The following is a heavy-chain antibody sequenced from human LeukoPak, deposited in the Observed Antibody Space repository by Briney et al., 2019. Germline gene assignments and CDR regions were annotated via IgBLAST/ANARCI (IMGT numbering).Heavy chain of an antibody. CDR3: ARPYCSRGSCSPRSKNWFDP. J-gene: IGHJ5*02. Sequence: SETLSLTRAVEGGSFSGYYWSWNRQPPGKGLEWIGEINHSGSTHYNPSLKSRVTISVDTSKNQFSLKPSYVTAADTAVHYCARPYCSRGSCSPRSKNWFDPWGQGTLVTVSS. CDR2: INHSGST. V-gene: IGHV4-34*01. D-gene: IGHD2-15*01. CDR1: GGSFSGYY.